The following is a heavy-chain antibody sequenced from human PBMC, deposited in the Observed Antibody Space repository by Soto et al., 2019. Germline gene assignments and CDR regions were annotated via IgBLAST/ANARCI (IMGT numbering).Heavy chain of an antibody. Sequence: PSETLSLTCTVSGGSFSSNNYYWSWIRQFPEKGLEWIGYIYHTGTTYYSPSFESRVTISLDTSNNQFSLRLASVTASDTVTYYCVKDPGPPRNYFYGMAVWGQGITVT. CDR1: GGSFSSNNYY. CDR2: IYHTGTT. V-gene: IGHV4-31*03. D-gene: IGHD7-27*01. J-gene: IGHJ6*02. CDR3: VKDPGPPRNYFYGMAV.